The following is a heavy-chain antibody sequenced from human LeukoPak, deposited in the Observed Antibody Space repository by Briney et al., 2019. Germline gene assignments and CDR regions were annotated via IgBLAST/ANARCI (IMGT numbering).Heavy chain of an antibody. CDR3: ARVRYGSGSYFFDN. J-gene: IGHJ4*02. V-gene: IGHV4-34*01. CDR2: INHGGGT. D-gene: IGHD3-10*01. Sequence: SETLSLTCAVYGGSFSGYYWSWIRQPPGKGLEWIGEINHGGGTNYNPSLKSRVTISGDTSKNQLSLKLSSVTAADTAVYYCARVRYGSGSYFFDNWGQGTLVTVSS. CDR1: GGSFSGYY.